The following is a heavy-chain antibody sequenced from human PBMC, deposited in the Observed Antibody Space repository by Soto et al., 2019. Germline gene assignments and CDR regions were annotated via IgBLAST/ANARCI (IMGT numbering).Heavy chain of an antibody. V-gene: IGHV4-31*03. CDR2: IYYSGST. Sequence: SETLSLTCTVSGGSISSGGYYWSWIRQHPGKGLEWIGYIYYSGSTYYNPSLKSRVTISVDTSKNQFSLKLSSVTAADTAVYYCAREVVAGDYYYYYGMDVWGQGTTVTVSS. J-gene: IGHJ6*02. CDR3: AREVVAGDYYYYYGMDV. D-gene: IGHD2-15*01. CDR1: GGSISSGGYY.